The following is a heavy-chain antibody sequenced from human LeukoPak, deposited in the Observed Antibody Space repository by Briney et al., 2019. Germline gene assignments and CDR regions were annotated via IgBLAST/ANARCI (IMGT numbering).Heavy chain of an antibody. J-gene: IGHJ4*02. CDR3: ATHVGYCSGGNCYGD. Sequence: AGGSLRLSCAASGFTFSSYAMTWVRQAPGKGLEWVSVISSSGGSPNYADSVRGRFTISRDNSKNTMFLQMNSLRVEDTAVYFCATHVGYCSGGNCYGDWGQGTLVTVSS. CDR2: ISSSGGSP. D-gene: IGHD2-15*01. CDR1: GFTFSSYA. V-gene: IGHV3-23*01.